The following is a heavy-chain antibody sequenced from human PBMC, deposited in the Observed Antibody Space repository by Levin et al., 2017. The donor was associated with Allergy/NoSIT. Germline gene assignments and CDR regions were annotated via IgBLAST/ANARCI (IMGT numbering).Heavy chain of an antibody. CDR3: AKDGNYGKIDY. CDR2: ISWDGGST. D-gene: IGHD4-17*01. V-gene: IGHV3-43*01. J-gene: IGHJ4*02. Sequence: SCAASGFTFDDYTMHWVRQAPGKGLEWVSLISWDGGSTYYADSVKGRFTISRDNSKNSLYLQMNSLRTEDTALYYCAKDGNYGKIDYWGQGTLVTVSS. CDR1: GFTFDDYT.